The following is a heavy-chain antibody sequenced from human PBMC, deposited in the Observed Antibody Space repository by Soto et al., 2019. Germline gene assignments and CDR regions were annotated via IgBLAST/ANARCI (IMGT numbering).Heavy chain of an antibody. Sequence: GASVKVSCKTSGYTFTDHYINWVRQAPGQGPEYMGWIHPNSGDTKYTQKFQGRVTMTRDTSISTAYMELRRLTSDDTAVYYCARDLFRQSWKWLDPSGQGTMVTVYS. D-gene: IGHD3-9*01. CDR2: IHPNSGDT. CDR3: ARDLFRQSWKWLDP. CDR1: GYTFTDHY. V-gene: IGHV1-2*02. J-gene: IGHJ5*02.